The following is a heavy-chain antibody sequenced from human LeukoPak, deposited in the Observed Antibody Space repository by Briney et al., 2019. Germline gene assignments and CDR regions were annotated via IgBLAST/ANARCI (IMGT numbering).Heavy chain of an antibody. D-gene: IGHD3-9*01. CDR3: ARDWYNILTGYPHYFDY. Sequence: PGGSLRLSCAASGFTFSNYWMSWVRQAPGKGLEWVANIKRDGSEKHYVDSVRGRFTISRDNAKNSLYLQMNSLRAEDTAVYYCARDWYNILTGYPHYFDYWGHGTLVSVSS. CDR2: IKRDGSEK. CDR1: GFTFSNYW. J-gene: IGHJ4*01. V-gene: IGHV3-7*01.